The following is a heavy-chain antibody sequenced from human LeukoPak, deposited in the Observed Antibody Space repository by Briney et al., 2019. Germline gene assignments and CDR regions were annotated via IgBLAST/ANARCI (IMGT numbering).Heavy chain of an antibody. Sequence: PGGSLRLSCAASGFTFDDYAMHWVRQAPGKGLEWVSGISWNSGSIGYADSVKGRFTISRDNAKNSLYLQMNSLRAEDTAVYYCARDGMIGYCSSTSCYAKGYFDYWGQGTLVTVSS. D-gene: IGHD2-2*01. CDR2: ISWNSGSI. V-gene: IGHV3-9*01. CDR1: GFTFDDYA. J-gene: IGHJ4*02. CDR3: ARDGMIGYCSSTSCYAKGYFDY.